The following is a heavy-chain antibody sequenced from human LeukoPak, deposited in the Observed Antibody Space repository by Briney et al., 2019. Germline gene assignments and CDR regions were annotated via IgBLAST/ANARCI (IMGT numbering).Heavy chain of an antibody. CDR1: GFTFSSYS. V-gene: IGHV3-21*01. D-gene: IGHD5-18*01. J-gene: IGHJ4*02. CDR2: ISSSSSYI. CDR3: ASWERGYSYGYEDISGY. Sequence: GSLRLSWAASGFTFSSYSMNWVRQAPGKGLEWVSSISSSSSYIYYADSVKCRFTISRDNAKNSLYLQMNSLRAEDTAVYYCASWERGYSYGYEDISGYWGQGTLVTVSS.